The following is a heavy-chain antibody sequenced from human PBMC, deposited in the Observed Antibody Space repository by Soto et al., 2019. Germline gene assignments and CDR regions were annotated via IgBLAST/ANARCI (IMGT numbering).Heavy chain of an antibody. CDR1: GSSFPKYP. CDR2: ISHDGVTK. J-gene: IGHJ4*02. CDR3: ASLYWYRSDY. Sequence: GGSLRLSCAASGSSFPKYPMHWVRQTPDKGLEWVAVISHDGVTKNSADSVKGRFAISRDNAKNSVYLQMNSLRAGDTAVYFCASLYWYRSDYWGQGTPVTVSS. V-gene: IGHV3-30*09. D-gene: IGHD6-13*01.